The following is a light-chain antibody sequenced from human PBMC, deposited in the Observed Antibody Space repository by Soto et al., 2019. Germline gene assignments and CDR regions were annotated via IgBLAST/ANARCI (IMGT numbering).Light chain of an antibody. CDR3: CSYTSSSNPYV. V-gene: IGLV2-14*01. J-gene: IGLJ1*01. CDR1: SSDVGGYNY. CDR2: DVS. Sequence: QSALTQPASVSGSPGQSITISCTGTSSDVGGYNYVSWYQQHPGKAPKLMIYDVSSRPSGVSNRFAGSKSGNTASLTISGLQAEDAADYYCCSYTSSSNPYVFGTGTKVTVL.